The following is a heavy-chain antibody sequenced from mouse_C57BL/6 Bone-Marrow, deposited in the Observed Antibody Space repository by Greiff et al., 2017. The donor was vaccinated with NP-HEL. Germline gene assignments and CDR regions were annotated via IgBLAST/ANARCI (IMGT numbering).Heavy chain of an antibody. D-gene: IGHD3-1*01. CDR3: ARKGLRTEYFDV. CDR2: IYPGDGDT. Sequence: VKLQQSGPELVKPGASVKISCKASGYAFSSSWMNWVKQRPGKGLEWIGRIYPGDGDTNYNGKFKGKATLTADKSSSTAYMQLSSLTSEDSAVYFCARKGLRTEYFDVWGTGTTVTVSS. V-gene: IGHV1-82*01. CDR1: GYAFSSSW. J-gene: IGHJ1*03.